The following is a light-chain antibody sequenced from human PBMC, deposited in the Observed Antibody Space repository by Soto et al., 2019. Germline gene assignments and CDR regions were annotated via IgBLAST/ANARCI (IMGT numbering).Light chain of an antibody. CDR3: QQYDNLLWT. CDR1: QDISNY. Sequence: DIPMTQSPSSLSASVGDRVTITCQASQDISNYLNWYQQKPGKAPKLLIYDASNLETGISSRFSGSRSGTDFTFTISSLQPEDIATHYCQQYDNLLWTFGQGTKVEIK. CDR2: DAS. J-gene: IGKJ1*01. V-gene: IGKV1-33*01.